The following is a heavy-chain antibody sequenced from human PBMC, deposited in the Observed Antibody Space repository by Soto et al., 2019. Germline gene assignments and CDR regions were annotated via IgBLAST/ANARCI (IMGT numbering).Heavy chain of an antibody. D-gene: IGHD1-1*01. CDR2: ITFRGDDT. CDR1: GFTFSSYA. J-gene: IGHJ4*02. V-gene: IGHV3-23*01. Sequence: EVQLLESGGGLVPPGGSLRLSCAASGFTFSSYAMSWVRQAPGEGLEWLAGITFRGDDTYYADSVKGRFTLFRDNSRNRLDLQRNSLKVEDTALYYCAKLGTMGVFDNWGQGTLLTVSS. CDR3: AKLGTMGVFDN.